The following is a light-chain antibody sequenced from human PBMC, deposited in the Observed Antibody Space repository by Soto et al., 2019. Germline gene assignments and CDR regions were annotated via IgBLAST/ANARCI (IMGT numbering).Light chain of an antibody. CDR2: SNN. Sequence: QSVLTQPPSASGTPGQRVTISCSGSSSNIGSNTVNWYQQLPGTAPKLLIYSNNQRPSGVPDRFSGSKSGTSASLAISGLQSEDEADYYCAACDDSLNAVGFGGGTKLTVL. J-gene: IGLJ2*01. CDR1: SSNIGSNT. CDR3: AACDDSLNAVG. V-gene: IGLV1-44*01.